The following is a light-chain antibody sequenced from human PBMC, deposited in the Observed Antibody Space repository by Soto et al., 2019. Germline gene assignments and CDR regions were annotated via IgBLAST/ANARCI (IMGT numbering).Light chain of an antibody. Sequence: EIVLTQSPATLSLSPGERATLSCRASQSVSSYLAWYQQKPGQAPRLLIYDASHRATGIPARFSGSGSGTDLTLTIIRLDPEDFAVYYCQQRSNWPSTFGGGTKVEIK. CDR3: QQRSNWPST. V-gene: IGKV3-11*01. CDR2: DAS. CDR1: QSVSSY. J-gene: IGKJ4*01.